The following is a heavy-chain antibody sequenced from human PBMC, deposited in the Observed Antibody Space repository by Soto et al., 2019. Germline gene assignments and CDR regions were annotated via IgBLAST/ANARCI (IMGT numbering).Heavy chain of an antibody. V-gene: IGHV5-51*01. CDR1: GYSFTSYW. D-gene: IGHD6-13*01. CDR2: IYPGDSDT. Sequence: PGESLKISCKGSGYSFTSYWISWVRQMPGKGLEWMGIIYPGDSDTRYSPSFQGQVTISADKSISTAYLQWSSLKASDTAMYYCARHRSSRIAAAGIGWFDPWGQGTLVTVSS. CDR3: ARHRSSRIAAAGIGWFDP. J-gene: IGHJ5*02.